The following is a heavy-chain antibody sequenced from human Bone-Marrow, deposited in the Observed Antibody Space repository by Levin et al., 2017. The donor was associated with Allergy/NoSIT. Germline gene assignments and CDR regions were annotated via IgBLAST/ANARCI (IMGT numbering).Heavy chain of an antibody. J-gene: IGHJ4*02. CDR2: INPSGGST. V-gene: IGHV1-46*03. Sequence: ASVKVSCKASGYTFTSYYMHWVRQAPGQGLEWMGIINPSGGSTSYAQKFQGRVTMTRDTSTSTVYMELSSLRSEDTAVYYCARSRYCSGGSCYFNFDYWGQGTLVTVSS. CDR1: GYTFTSYY. D-gene: IGHD2-15*01. CDR3: ARSRYCSGGSCYFNFDY.